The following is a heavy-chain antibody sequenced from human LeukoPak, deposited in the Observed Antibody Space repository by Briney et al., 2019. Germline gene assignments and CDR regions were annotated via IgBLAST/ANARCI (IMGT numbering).Heavy chain of an antibody. J-gene: IGHJ1*01. D-gene: IGHD1-14*01. CDR1: GGSISSYY. Sequence: SETLSLTCTVSGGSISSYYWSWIRQPPEKGLEWIGYIYYSGSTNYNPSLKSRVTISVDTSKNQFSLKLSSVTAADTAVYYCARDTPGGFQHWGQGTLVTVSS. CDR2: IYYSGST. V-gene: IGHV4-59*01. CDR3: ARDTPGGFQH.